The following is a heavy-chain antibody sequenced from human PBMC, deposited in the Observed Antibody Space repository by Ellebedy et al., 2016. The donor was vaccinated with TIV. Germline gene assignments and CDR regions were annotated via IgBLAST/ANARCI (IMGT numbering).Heavy chain of an antibody. Sequence: GESLKISXAASGFTFSSYAMSWVRQAPGKGLEWVAGIGGSGDDTYYTDSVKGRFTISRDNSRNTVHLQMNSLRAEDTALYHCASYASSRPPDAFDSWGQGTMVTVSS. CDR1: GFTFSSYA. V-gene: IGHV3-23*01. CDR3: ASYASSRPPDAFDS. D-gene: IGHD3-16*01. J-gene: IGHJ3*02. CDR2: IGGSGDDT.